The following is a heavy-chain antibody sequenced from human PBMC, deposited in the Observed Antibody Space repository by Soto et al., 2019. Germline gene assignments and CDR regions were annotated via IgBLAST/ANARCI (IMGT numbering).Heavy chain of an antibody. D-gene: IGHD2-21*01. J-gene: IGHJ4*02. CDR2: INPNSGGT. CDR1: GYTFTGYY. Sequence: QVQLVQSGAEVKKPGASVKVSCKASGYTFTGYYMHWVRQAPGQELEWMGWINPNSGGTNYAQKFQCRVTKTSDTSISTAYMELRRWRSDDTVVYYSARHSISGYFDYWGQGTLVTVSS. CDR3: ARHSISGYFDY. V-gene: IGHV1-2*02.